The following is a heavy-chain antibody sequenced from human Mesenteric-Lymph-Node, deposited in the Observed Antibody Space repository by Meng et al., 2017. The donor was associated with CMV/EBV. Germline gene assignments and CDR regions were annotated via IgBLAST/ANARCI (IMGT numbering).Heavy chain of an antibody. CDR2: SNHRGST. CDR3: ARGSSYDILTCYFDY. CDR1: GWSCSGYY. V-gene: IGHV4-34*01. J-gene: IGHJ4*02. D-gene: IGHD3-9*01. Sequence: QGEFHQWGLGPLKDEEPLSVTVAFNGWSCSGYYWKWIRQSPAKGLGWIGESNHRGSTTSTTSLTSRIIISVDTSTNQISLNMSAVTAADTAVYYCARGSSYDILTCYFDYWGQGALVTVSS.